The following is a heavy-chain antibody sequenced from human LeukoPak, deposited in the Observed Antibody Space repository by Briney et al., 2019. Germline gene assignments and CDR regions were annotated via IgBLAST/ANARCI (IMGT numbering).Heavy chain of an antibody. D-gene: IGHD6-13*01. V-gene: IGHV4-59*08. CDR3: AGSYITPLQQISGIAAAGGVSIDY. Sequence: PSETLSLTCTVSGGSISSYYWSWIRQPPGKGLEWIGYIYYSGSTNYNPSLKSRVTISVDTSKNQFSLKLSSVTAADTAVYYCAGSYITPLQQISGIAAAGGVSIDYWGQGTLVTVSS. CDR2: IYYSGST. CDR1: GGSISSYY. J-gene: IGHJ4*02.